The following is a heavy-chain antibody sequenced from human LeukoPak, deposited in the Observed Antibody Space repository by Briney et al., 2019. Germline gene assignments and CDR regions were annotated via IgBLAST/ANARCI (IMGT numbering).Heavy chain of an antibody. V-gene: IGHV1-8*01. CDR3: ATLIRVGATTSWYFDL. CDR2: MNPNSGNT. Sequence: ASVKVSCKASGYTFTSYDNNWVRQATGQGLEWMGWMNPNSGNTGYAQKFQGRVTMTRNTSISTAYMELSSLRSEDTAVYYCATLIRVGATTSWYFDLWGRGTLVTVSS. D-gene: IGHD1-26*01. CDR1: GYTFTSYD. J-gene: IGHJ2*01.